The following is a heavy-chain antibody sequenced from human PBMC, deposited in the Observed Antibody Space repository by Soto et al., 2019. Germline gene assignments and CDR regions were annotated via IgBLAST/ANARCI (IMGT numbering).Heavy chain of an antibody. CDR1: GYSFTSYW. V-gene: IGHV5-51*01. J-gene: IGHJ6*02. CDR3: ARQETDYGDYGYYYHGMDV. Sequence: PGESLKISCKGSGYSFTSYWIGWVRQMPGKGLEWMGIIYPGDSDTRYSPSFQGQVTISADKSISTAYLQWSSLKDSDTAMYYCARQETDYGDYGYYYHGMDVWGQGTTVTVCS. CDR2: IYPGDSDT. D-gene: IGHD4-17*01.